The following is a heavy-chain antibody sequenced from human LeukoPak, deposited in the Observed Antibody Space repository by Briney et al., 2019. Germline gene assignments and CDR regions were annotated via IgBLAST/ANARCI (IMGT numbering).Heavy chain of an antibody. V-gene: IGHV3-53*01. D-gene: IGHD3-22*01. CDR3: ARAYYYDPGGAFDI. CDR1: GFTVSSNY. J-gene: IGHJ3*02. Sequence: GGSLRLSCAASGFTVSSNYMSWVRQAPGKGLEWVSVIYSGGSTYYADSVKGRFTISRDNSKNTLYLQMNSLRAEDTAVYYCARAYYYDPGGAFDIWGQGTMVTVSS. CDR2: IYSGGST.